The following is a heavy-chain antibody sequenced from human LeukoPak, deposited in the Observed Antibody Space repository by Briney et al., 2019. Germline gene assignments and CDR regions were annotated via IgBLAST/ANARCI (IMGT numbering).Heavy chain of an antibody. CDR3: ARDPSHTDFWSGYSSGPWFDP. D-gene: IGHD3-3*01. V-gene: IGHV4-38-2*02. Sequence: SETLSLTCTVSGYSISSGYYWGWIRQPPGKGLDGIGGGSTYYNPSLKSRVTISVDTSKNQFSLKLSSVTAADTAVYYCARDPSHTDFWSGYSSGPWFDPWGQGTLVTVSS. J-gene: IGHJ5*02. CDR1: GYSISSGYY. CDR2: GGST.